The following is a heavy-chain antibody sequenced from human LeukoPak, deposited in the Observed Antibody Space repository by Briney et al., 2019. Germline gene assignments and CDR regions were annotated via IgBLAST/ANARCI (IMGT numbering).Heavy chain of an antibody. J-gene: IGHJ4*02. Sequence: GGSLRLSCAASGFSFSTSPMSWVRQAPGKGLEWVSAISGSGGSTYYAGSVKVRFTIYRDNTKYTLYLQMNSVRAEDAAVYYCARRYYYDSSGYYAPDYWGQGTLVTVSS. CDR3: ARRYYYDSSGYYAPDY. CDR2: ISGSGGST. D-gene: IGHD3-22*01. V-gene: IGHV3-23*01. CDR1: GFSFSTSP.